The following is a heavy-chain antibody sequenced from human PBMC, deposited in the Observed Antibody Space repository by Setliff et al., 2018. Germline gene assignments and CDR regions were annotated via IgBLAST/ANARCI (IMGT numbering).Heavy chain of an antibody. CDR1: GYTFTNYG. CDR3: ARVPLPLDIVVVVAATPLEYYYYIDV. Sequence: ASVKVSCKASGYTFTNYGISWVRQAPGQGLEWMGWISAYNGNTNYAQKLQGRVTMTTDTSTSTAYMELRSLRSDDTAVYYCARVPLPLDIVVVVAATPLEYYYYIDVWGKGTTVTVSS. D-gene: IGHD2-15*01. CDR2: ISAYNGNT. J-gene: IGHJ6*03. V-gene: IGHV1-18*01.